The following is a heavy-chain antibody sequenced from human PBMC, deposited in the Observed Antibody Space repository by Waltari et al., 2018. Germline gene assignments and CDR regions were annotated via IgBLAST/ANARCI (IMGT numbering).Heavy chain of an antibody. J-gene: IGHJ4*02. CDR2: IKQDGSEK. D-gene: IGHD6-19*01. CDR1: GFTFSSYW. Sequence: EVQLVESGGGLVQPGGSLRLSCAASGFTFSSYWMSWVRQAPGKGLEWLANIKQDGSEKYYVDAVKGRFTISRDNAKNSLYLQMNSLRAEDTAVYYCAREDSSGWKFDYWGQGTLVTVSS. CDR3: AREDSSGWKFDY. V-gene: IGHV3-7*03.